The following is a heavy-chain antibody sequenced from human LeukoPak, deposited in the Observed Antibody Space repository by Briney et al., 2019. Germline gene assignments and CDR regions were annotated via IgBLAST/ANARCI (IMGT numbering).Heavy chain of an antibody. CDR3: ARDLYSGSYGPPFDY. CDR2: ISAYNGNT. D-gene: IGHD1-26*01. J-gene: IGHJ4*02. Sequence: ASVKVSCKASGYTFTTYGISWVRQAPGQGLEWMGWISAYNGNTNYAQKFQGRVTMTTDTSTSTIYVELRSLRSDDTAVYYCARDLYSGSYGPPFDYWGQGTLVTVSS. V-gene: IGHV1-18*01. CDR1: GYTFTTYG.